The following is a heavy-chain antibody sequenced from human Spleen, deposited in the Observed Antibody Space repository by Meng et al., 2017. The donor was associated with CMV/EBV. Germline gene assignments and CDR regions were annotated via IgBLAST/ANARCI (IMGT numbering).Heavy chain of an antibody. V-gene: IGHV3-15*01. CDR1: GLIFSNAW. Sequence: GGSLRLSCAAAGLIFSNAWMRWVRQAPGKGLEWVGRIKSKSDGGTTDYAAPVKGRFTISRDDSMNTLYVQMNSLKTEDTAVYYGTTDIRPLLWFGELGYWGQGTLVTVSS. CDR3: TTDIRPLLWFGELGY. J-gene: IGHJ4*02. D-gene: IGHD3-10*01. CDR2: IKSKSDGGTT.